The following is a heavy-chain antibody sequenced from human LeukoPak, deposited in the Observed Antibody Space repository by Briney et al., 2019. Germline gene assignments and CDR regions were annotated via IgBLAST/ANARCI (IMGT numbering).Heavy chain of an antibody. CDR1: GFTFTSYA. J-gene: IGHJ4*02. Sequence: GGSLRLSCAASGFTFTSYAMNWVRQAPGKGLDWVSVISDSGGRTYYADSVKGRFTISRDNSKNTLYLQMNSLRAEDTAVYYCAKQFYGDYGAFNYWGQGTLVTVSS. CDR2: ISDSGGRT. V-gene: IGHV3-23*01. D-gene: IGHD4-17*01. CDR3: AKQFYGDYGAFNY.